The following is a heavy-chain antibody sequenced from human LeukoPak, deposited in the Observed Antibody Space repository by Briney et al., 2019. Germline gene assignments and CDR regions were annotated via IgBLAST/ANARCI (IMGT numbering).Heavy chain of an antibody. J-gene: IGHJ4*02. CDR2: INHFGRT. D-gene: IGHD5-18*01. V-gene: IGHV4-34*01. CDR3: ARSYRAHQTFYSSHFFDY. CDR1: GGSITSHY. Sequence: SPETLSLTCTVSGGSITSHYWSWIRQPPGKGLEWIGEINHFGRTKYNPSLKSRVTISGDTSKNQFSLKINSLTAADTAVYYCARSYRAHQTFYSSHFFDYWGQGTLVTVSS.